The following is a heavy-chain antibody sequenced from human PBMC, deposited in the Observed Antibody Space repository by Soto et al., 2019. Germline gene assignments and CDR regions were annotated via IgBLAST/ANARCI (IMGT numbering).Heavy chain of an antibody. CDR1: GGSITRGCSS. J-gene: IGHJ4*02. Sequence: PSETLSLTCAVSGGSITRGCSSWSWIRQPPGKGLEWIGYIYHSGSTYYNPSLKSRVTISVDRSKNQFSLKLSSVTAADTAVYYCAAGGGLPRYYWGQGTLVTVSS. CDR2: IYHSGST. D-gene: IGHD5-12*01. CDR3: AAGGGLPRYY. V-gene: IGHV4-30-2*01.